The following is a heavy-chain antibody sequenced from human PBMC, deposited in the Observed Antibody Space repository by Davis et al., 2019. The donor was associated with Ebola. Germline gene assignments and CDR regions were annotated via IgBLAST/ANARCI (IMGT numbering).Heavy chain of an antibody. CDR2: ISWNSGSI. J-gene: IGHJ6*04. CDR1: GFTFDDYA. D-gene: IGHD6-6*01. CDR3: AKEHGEYSSSSSEYYYGMDV. Sequence: PGGSLRLSCAASGFTFDDYAMHWVRQAPGKGLEWVSGISWNSGSIGYADSVKGRFTISRDNAKNSLYLQMNSLRAEDTALYYCAKEHGEYSSSSSEYYYGMDVWGKGTTVTVSS. V-gene: IGHV3-9*01.